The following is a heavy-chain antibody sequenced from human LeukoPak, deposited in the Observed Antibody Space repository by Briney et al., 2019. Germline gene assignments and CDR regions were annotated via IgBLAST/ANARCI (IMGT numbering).Heavy chain of an antibody. CDR1: GGSFSGYY. CDR2: INHSGST. CDR3: ARAFSGSYRGYFDY. D-gene: IGHD1-26*01. V-gene: IGHV4-34*01. Sequence: SETLSLTCAVYGGSFSGYYWSWIRQPPRKGLEWIGEINHSGSTNYNPSLKSRVTISVDTSKNQFSLKLSSVTAADTAVYYCARAFSGSYRGYFDYWGQGTLVTVSS. J-gene: IGHJ4*02.